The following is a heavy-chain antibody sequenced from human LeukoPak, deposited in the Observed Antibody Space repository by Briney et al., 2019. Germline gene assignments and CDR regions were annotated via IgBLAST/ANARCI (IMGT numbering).Heavy chain of an antibody. J-gene: IGHJ4*02. Sequence: QTGGSLRLSCAASGFTFSSYTMHWVRQAPGKGLEYVSAITTNGGRTYYANSFKGRFTISRDNSKSTLYLQMGSLRTEDMAVHYCAKGRLVVTALDYWGQGTLVTVSS. D-gene: IGHD2-21*02. CDR1: GFTFSSYT. V-gene: IGHV3-64*01. CDR2: ITTNGGRT. CDR3: AKGRLVVTALDY.